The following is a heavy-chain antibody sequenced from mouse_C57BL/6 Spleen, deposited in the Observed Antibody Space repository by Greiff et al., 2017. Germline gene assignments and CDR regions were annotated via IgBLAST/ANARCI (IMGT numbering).Heavy chain of an antibody. Sequence: EVKLVESGGDLVKPGGSLKLSCAASGFTFSSYGMSWVRQTPDKRLGWVATISSGGSYTYYPDSVKGRFTISRDNAKNTLYLQMSSLKSEDTAMYDCARFELGRYFDVWGTGTTVTVSS. CDR3: ARFELGRYFDV. V-gene: IGHV5-6*01. CDR2: ISSGGSYT. J-gene: IGHJ1*03. CDR1: GFTFSSYG. D-gene: IGHD4-1*01.